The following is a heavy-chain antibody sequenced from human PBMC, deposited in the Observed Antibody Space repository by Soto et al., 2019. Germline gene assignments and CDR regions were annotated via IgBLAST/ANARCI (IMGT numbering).Heavy chain of an antibody. CDR2: IRSRPHNYAA. CDR1: GLNFSGSA. V-gene: IGHV3-73*02. CDR3: TTERDY. J-gene: IGHJ4*02. Sequence: EVQLVESGGGLVQIGGSLKLSCATSGLNFSGSAMHWARQASGKGLEWVGRIRSRPHNYAATYAASVEGRFTISRDDSKNTVYLQMNGLKDDDTDMYYCTTERDYWGRGTLVTVSS.